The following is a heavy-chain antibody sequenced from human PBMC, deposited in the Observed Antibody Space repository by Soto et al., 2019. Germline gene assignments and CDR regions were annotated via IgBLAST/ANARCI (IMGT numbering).Heavy chain of an antibody. V-gene: IGHV4-59*01. Sequence: PSETLSLTCTVSGGSISTYYWSWIRQPPGKGLEWIGYIYYSGNTKYNPSLKSRVTISVDTPKNQFSLKLSSVTAADTAVYYYGSGPGDYWGQGTLVTVSS. CDR1: GGSISTYY. CDR2: IYYSGNT. J-gene: IGHJ4*02. D-gene: IGHD3-10*01. CDR3: GSGPGDY.